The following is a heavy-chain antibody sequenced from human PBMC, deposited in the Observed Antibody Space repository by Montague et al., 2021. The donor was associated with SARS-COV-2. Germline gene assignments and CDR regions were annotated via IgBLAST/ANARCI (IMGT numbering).Heavy chain of an antibody. CDR3: ARHPPHSPSGNYLVPGGFDI. V-gene: IGHV4-59*08. Sequence: SETLSLTCSVSGGSITGYYWSWIRQPPGKGLEWIGYIYYSGSTKYNPSLKSRVTISLDTPKNQFSLMLTSVTAADTAVYFCARHPPHSPSGNYLVPGGFDIWGPGTMVTVSS. CDR1: GGSITGYY. J-gene: IGHJ3*02. CDR2: IYYSGST. D-gene: IGHD3-10*01.